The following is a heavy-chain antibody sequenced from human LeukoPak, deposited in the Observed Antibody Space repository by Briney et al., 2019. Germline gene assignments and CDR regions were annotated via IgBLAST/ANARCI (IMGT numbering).Heavy chain of an antibody. CDR3: ANEPGYYYDSSGNFDY. CDR1: GFTFSSYA. D-gene: IGHD3-22*01. J-gene: IGHJ4*02. Sequence: HAGGSLRLSCAASGFTFSSYAMSWVRQAPGKGLEWVSAISGSGGSTYYADSVKGRFTISRDNSKNTLYLQMNSLRAEDTAVYYCANEPGYYYDSSGNFDYWGQGTLVTVSS. V-gene: IGHV3-23*01. CDR2: ISGSGGST.